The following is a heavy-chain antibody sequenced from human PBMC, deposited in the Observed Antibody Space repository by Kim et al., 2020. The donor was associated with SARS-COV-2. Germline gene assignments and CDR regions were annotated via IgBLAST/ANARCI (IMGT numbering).Heavy chain of an antibody. CDR2: INHSGST. CDR1: GGSFSGYY. CDR3: ARRRSPNYDYIWGSYRYTVGLFDY. V-gene: IGHV4-34*01. J-gene: IGHJ4*02. D-gene: IGHD3-16*02. Sequence: SETLSLTCAVYGGSFSGYYWSWIRQPPGKGLEWIGEINHSGSTNYNPSLKSRVTISVDTSKNQFSLKLGSVTAADTAVYYCARRRSPNYDYIWGSYRYTVGLFDYWGQGTLVTVSS.